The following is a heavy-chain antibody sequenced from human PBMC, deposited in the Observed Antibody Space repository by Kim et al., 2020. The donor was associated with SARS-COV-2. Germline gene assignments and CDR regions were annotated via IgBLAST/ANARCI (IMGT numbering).Heavy chain of an antibody. Sequence: GGSLRLSCAVSGFTFNNAWMSWVRQAPGKGLEWVALIKTKTDGGTTDYAAPVKGRFTISRDDSKNTLYLQMNSLITDDTAVYFCTTEWSYYVPPDYWGQGTLVTVSS. J-gene: IGHJ4*02. V-gene: IGHV3-15*01. CDR1: GFTFNNAW. CDR3: TTEWSYYVPPDY. CDR2: IKTKTDGGTT. D-gene: IGHD1-26*01.